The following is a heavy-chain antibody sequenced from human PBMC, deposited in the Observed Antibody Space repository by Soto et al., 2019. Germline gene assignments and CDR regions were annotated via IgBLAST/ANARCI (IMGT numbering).Heavy chain of an antibody. V-gene: IGHV3-33*01. D-gene: IGHD3-3*01. CDR2: IWYDGSNK. CDR3: ARDRRFLEWLDY. CDR1: GFTFTSYG. Sequence: VQLVESVGGVVQPGRSLTLSCVASGFTFTSYGIHWVRQAPGKGLEWVAVIWYDGSNKYYGDSVKGRFSISRDNSKNTVFLQMNSLRAEDTAVYYCARDRRFLEWLDYWGQGTLVSVSS. J-gene: IGHJ4*02.